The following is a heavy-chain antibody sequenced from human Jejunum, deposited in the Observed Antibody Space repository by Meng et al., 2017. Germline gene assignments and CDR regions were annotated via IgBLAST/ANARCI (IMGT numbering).Heavy chain of an antibody. J-gene: IGHJ5*02. CDR1: GGSISDSNW. V-gene: IGHV4-4*02. CDR2: IYHTGST. CDR3: ARDLLGPAIAASGYFDP. D-gene: IGHD5-12*01. Sequence: VELREAGPGLVKPSGTLSLTCAVSGGSISDSNWWSWVRQPPGKGLEWIGEIYHTGSTNYNPSLKSRVTISLDKSKNQFFLDLTSVTAADTAVYYCARDLLGPAIAASGYFDPWGQGTLVTVSS.